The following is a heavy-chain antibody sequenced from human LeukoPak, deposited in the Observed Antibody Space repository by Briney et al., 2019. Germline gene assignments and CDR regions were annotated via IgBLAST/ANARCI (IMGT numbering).Heavy chain of an antibody. CDR2: IYYSGSA. CDR3: ARDYYDSSGSSAFDI. J-gene: IGHJ3*02. Sequence: SETLSLTCTVSGGSISSYYWSWIRQPPGKGLEWIGYIYYSGSANYNPSLKSRVTISVDTSKNQFSLKLSSVTAADTAVYYCARDYYDSSGSSAFDIWGQGTMVTVSS. V-gene: IGHV4-59*01. CDR1: GGSISSYY. D-gene: IGHD3-22*01.